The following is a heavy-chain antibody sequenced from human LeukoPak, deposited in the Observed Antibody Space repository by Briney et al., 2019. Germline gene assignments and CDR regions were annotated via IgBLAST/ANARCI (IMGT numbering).Heavy chain of an antibody. J-gene: IGHJ4*02. V-gene: IGHV3-20*04. CDR1: GITFDDYG. D-gene: IGHD6-13*01. Sequence: GGALRLSCTDSGITFDDYGLSWVRQAPGKGLERVAGINWDGDATAYADSVKGRFTISRDNAKNSVFLQMSSLRAEHTALYYCARDLSSSWYSLGFWGQGTLVTVSS. CDR2: INWDGDAT. CDR3: ARDLSSSWYSLGF.